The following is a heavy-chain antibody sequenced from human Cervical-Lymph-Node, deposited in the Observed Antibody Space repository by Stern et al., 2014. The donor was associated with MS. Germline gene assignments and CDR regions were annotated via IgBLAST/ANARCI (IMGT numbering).Heavy chain of an antibody. CDR1: GITFSHSA. CDR3: ASERYTYYDDQRPPGGFGP. D-gene: IGHD5-18*01. CDR2: VVVFNGDT. Sequence: QLVQSGPEVKKPGTSVKVSCKASGITFSHSAVQWLRQARGQRLEWVGWVVVFNGDTSYAQSFQERVTITRDMSTSTVYMELRSLRSEDTAVYYCASERYTYYDDQRPPGGFGPWGQGTLVTVSS. V-gene: IGHV1-58*01. J-gene: IGHJ5*02.